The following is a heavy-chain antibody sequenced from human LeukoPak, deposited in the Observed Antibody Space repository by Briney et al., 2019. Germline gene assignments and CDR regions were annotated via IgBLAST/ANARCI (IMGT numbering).Heavy chain of an antibody. CDR1: GYVFTAYY. CDR2: INPNTGGT. CDR3: ARDEEMTSGSGAGYCFEH. J-gene: IGHJ4*02. V-gene: IGHV1-2*02. Sequence: ASVKVSCKASGYVFTAYYIHWVRRAPGQGLEWVAWINPNTGGTSYAQNFQGRVSLTRDTSISTAYMELRGLRFDDTALYYCARDEEMTSGSGAGYCFEHWGQGTLVTVSS. D-gene: IGHD3-10*01.